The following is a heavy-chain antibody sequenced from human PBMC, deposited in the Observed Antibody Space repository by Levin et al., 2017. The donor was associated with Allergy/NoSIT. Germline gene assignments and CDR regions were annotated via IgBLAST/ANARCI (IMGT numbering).Heavy chain of an antibody. CDR3: ARRVLRYFDWLSHNWFDP. CDR2: INHNGNT. Sequence: ESLKISCAVYGGSFSDYYWSWIRQPPGKGLEWIGEINHNGNTNYNPALKSRVTISVDTSKNQFSLKMRSVTAADTAVYYCARRVLRYFDWLSHNWFDPWGQGTLVTVSS. D-gene: IGHD3-9*01. V-gene: IGHV4-34*01. J-gene: IGHJ5*02. CDR1: GGSFSDYY.